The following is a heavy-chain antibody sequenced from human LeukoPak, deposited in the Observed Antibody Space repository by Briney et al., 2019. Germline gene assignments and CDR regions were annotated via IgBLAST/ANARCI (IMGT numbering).Heavy chain of an antibody. CDR1: GDSVSSNSAA. J-gene: IGHJ4*02. D-gene: IGHD6-13*01. Sequence: SQALSLTCAISGDSVSSNSAAWNWIRQSPSRGLEWLGRTYYRSKWYNDYAVSVRSRVTINPDTSKNQFSLQLNSVTPEDTAVYYCARGRAAAGTWYFDYWGQGTLVTVSS. CDR3: ARGRAAAGTWYFDY. V-gene: IGHV6-1*01. CDR2: TYYRSKWYN.